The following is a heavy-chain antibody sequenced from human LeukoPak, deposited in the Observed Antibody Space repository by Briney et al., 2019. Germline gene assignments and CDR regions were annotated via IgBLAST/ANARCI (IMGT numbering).Heavy chain of an antibody. D-gene: IGHD3-10*01. CDR2: INPNSGGT. Sequence: ASVKVSCKASGYTFTGYYMHWVRQAPGQGLEGMGWINPNSGGTNYAQKFQGRVTMTRDTSISTAYMELSRLRSDDTAVYYCARVWFGDNHWFDPWGQGTLVTVSS. CDR3: ARVWFGDNHWFDP. V-gene: IGHV1-2*02. J-gene: IGHJ5*02. CDR1: GYTFTGYY.